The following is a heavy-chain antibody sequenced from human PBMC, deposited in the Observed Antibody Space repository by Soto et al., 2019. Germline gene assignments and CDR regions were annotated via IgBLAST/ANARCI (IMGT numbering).Heavy chain of an antibody. CDR3: AKLGPLLWFGELSYFDY. D-gene: IGHD3-10*01. CDR2: ISGSGGST. Sequence: GGSLRLSCAASGFTFSSYAMSWVRQAPGKGLEWVSAISGSGGSTYYADSVKGRFTISRDNSKNTLYLQMNSLRAEDTAVYYCAKLGPLLWFGELSYFDYWGRGTLVTVSS. J-gene: IGHJ4*02. CDR1: GFTFSSYA. V-gene: IGHV3-23*01.